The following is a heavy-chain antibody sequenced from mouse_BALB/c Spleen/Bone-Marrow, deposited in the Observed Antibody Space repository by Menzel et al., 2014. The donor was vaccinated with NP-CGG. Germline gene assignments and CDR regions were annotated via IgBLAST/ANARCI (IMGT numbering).Heavy chain of an antibody. D-gene: IGHD2-1*01. Sequence: EVQLKEAGGDLVQPGGSRKLSCAASGFTFSSFGMHWVRHAPERGLEWAAYIISGSNTIYYSDKVKGRFTISKENPKNTLFLQMTSLRSDDTAMYYCARSRCNLGGFAYWGQGTLVTVSA. CDR1: GFTFSSFG. J-gene: IGHJ3*01. CDR2: IISGSNTI. CDR3: ARSRCNLGGFAY. V-gene: IGHV5-17*02.